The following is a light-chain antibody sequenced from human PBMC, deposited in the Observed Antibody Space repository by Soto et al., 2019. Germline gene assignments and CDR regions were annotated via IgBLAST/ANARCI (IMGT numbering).Light chain of an antibody. CDR2: AAP. V-gene: IGKV1-6*01. Sequence: IQMTQSPSSLSASVGDSITITCRASQDIRNDLGWYQQKPGKAPKLLMYAAPNLQSGVPSRFSGSGSGTHFTLTISSLQPEDFATYYCLQDYNYPLTFGQGTKVDIK. CDR1: QDIRND. CDR3: LQDYNYPLT. J-gene: IGKJ1*01.